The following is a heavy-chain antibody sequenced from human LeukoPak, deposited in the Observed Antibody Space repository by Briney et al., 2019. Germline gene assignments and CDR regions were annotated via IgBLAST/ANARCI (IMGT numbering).Heavy chain of an antibody. D-gene: IGHD5-24*01. CDR2: TFSTST. J-gene: IGHJ5*02. Sequence: SETLSLTCSVSGDSVSSSPYYWGWIRQPPGRGLEWIGNTFSTSTLYNASLRSRVTIVVDTPKNQFSLKLTSATAADTAIYFCARYKFYNYFDPWGQGTLVVVSS. CDR3: ARYKFYNYFDP. CDR1: GDSVSSSPYY. V-gene: IGHV4-61*01.